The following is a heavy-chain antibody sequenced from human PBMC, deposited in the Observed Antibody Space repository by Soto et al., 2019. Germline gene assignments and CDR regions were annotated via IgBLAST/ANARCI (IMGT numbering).Heavy chain of an antibody. V-gene: IGHV1-69*13. CDR3: ATLTKYDILTGFYPC. J-gene: IGHJ4*02. D-gene: IGHD3-9*01. Sequence: GASLKLSCKASGGTFSSYAISWVRQAPGQGLEWMGGIIPIFGTANYAQKFQGRVTITADESTSTAYMELNSLRAEDTAVYYCATLTKYDILTGFYPCWGQGTLVTGSS. CDR1: GGTFSSYA. CDR2: IIPIFGTA.